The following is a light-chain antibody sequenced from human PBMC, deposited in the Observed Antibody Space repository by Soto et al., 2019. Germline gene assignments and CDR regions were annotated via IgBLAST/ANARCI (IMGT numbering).Light chain of an antibody. J-gene: IGLJ3*02. V-gene: IGLV2-8*01. Sequence: QSVLTQPPSASGSPGQSVTISCTGTSSDVGGYNYVSWYQQQQGKAPKVMIYEVSRRPSGVPDRFSGSKSGNTASLTVSGLQAEDEAAYYCSSYAGSNNLRVLGGGNKVTVL. CDR1: SSDVGGYNY. CDR2: EVS. CDR3: SSYAGSNNLRV.